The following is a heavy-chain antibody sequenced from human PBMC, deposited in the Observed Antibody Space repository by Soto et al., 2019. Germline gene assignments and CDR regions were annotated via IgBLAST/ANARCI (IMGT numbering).Heavy chain of an antibody. CDR3: ARLGSAWMWYDY. Sequence: PSETLSLTCTISGGSISSGDYYWSCMRQPPGKGLEWIGYIYYSGSTYYNPSLKSRVTISVDTSKNQFSLKLSSVTAADTAVYYCARLGSAWMWYDYWGQGTLVTVSS. CDR2: IYYSGST. D-gene: IGHD3-10*01. CDR1: GGSISSGDYY. J-gene: IGHJ4*02. V-gene: IGHV4-30-4*01.